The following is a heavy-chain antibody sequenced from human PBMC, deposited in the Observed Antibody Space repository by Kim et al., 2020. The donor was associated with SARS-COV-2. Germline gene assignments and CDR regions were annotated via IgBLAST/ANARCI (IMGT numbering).Heavy chain of an antibody. V-gene: IGHV3-48*02. Sequence: GGSLRLSCAASGFTFSSYSMNWVRQAPGKGLEWVSYISSSSSTIYYADSVKGRFTISRDNAKNSLYLQMNSLRDEDTAVYYCARDLTNDLPGYYYGMDVWGQGTTVTVSS. J-gene: IGHJ6*02. D-gene: IGHD2-8*01. CDR1: GFTFSSYS. CDR3: ARDLTNDLPGYYYGMDV. CDR2: ISSSSSTI.